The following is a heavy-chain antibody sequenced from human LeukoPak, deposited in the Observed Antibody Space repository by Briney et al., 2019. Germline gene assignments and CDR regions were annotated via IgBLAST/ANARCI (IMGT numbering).Heavy chain of an antibody. V-gene: IGHV1-18*01. CDR1: GYTFSNYG. Sequence: VASVKVSCKASGYTFSNYGINWVRQAPGQGLEWMGWISAYNGNTNYAQKLQGRVTMTTDTSTSTAYMELRSLRSDDTAVYYCARDRYGSGRPPRYWGQGTLVTVSS. J-gene: IGHJ4*02. D-gene: IGHD3-10*01. CDR2: ISAYNGNT. CDR3: ARDRYGSGRPPRY.